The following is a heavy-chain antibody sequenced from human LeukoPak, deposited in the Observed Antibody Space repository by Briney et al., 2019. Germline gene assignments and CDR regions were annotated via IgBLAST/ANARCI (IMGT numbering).Heavy chain of an antibody. Sequence: GESLKISCKGSGYRFTDFWTGWVRQMPGKGLDWMGIIYPRDSDTRYSTSFQGQVTISADKSISTVYLQWSSLKASDAAMYYCAIRYSGSYNDYWGQGTLVTVSS. V-gene: IGHV5-51*01. CDR3: AIRYSGSYNDY. CDR2: IYPRDSDT. D-gene: IGHD1-26*01. J-gene: IGHJ4*02. CDR1: GYRFTDFW.